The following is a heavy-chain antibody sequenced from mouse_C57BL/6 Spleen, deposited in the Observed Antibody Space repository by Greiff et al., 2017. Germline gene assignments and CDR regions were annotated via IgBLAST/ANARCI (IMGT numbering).Heavy chain of an antibody. J-gene: IGHJ3*01. CDR2: ISSGGDYI. CDR3: TREGYGSSVAY. V-gene: IGHV5-9-1*02. CDR1: GFTFSSYA. D-gene: IGHD1-1*01. Sequence: EVQLVESGEGLVKPGGSLKLSCAASGFTFSSYAMSWVRQTPEKRLEWVAYISSGGDYIYYAATVKGRFTISRDNARNTLYLQMSSLKSEDTAMYYCTREGYGSSVAYGGQGTLVTVSA.